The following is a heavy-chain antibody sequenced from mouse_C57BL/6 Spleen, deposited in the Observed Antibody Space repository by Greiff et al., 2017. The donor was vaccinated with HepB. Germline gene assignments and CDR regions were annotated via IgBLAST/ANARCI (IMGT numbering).Heavy chain of an antibody. J-gene: IGHJ2*01. CDR2: ISNGGGST. V-gene: IGHV5-12*01. CDR1: GFTFSDYY. CDR3: ARHSGTGYVDY. Sequence: EVHLVESGGGLVQPGGSLKLSCAASGFTFSDYYMYWVRQTPEKRLEWVAYISNGGGSTYYPDTVKGRFTISRDNAKNTLYLQMSRLKSEDTAMYYCARHSGTGYVDYWGQGTTLTVSS. D-gene: IGHD4-1*01.